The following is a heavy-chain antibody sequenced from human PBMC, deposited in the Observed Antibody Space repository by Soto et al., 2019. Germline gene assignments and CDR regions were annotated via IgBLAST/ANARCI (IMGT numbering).Heavy chain of an antibody. V-gene: IGHV4-59*08. J-gene: IGHJ3*02. CDR3: ARQAGEEGAFDI. CDR2: IYYSGST. D-gene: IGHD7-27*01. CDR1: GGSISSYY. Sequence: SETLSLTCTVSGGSISSYYWSWIRQPPGKGLEWIGYIYYSGSTNYNPSLKSRVTISVDTSKNQFSLKLSSVTAADTAVYYCARQAGEEGAFDIWGQGTMVTVSS.